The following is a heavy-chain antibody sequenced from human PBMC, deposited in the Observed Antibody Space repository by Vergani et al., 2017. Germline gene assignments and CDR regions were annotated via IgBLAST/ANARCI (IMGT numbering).Heavy chain of an antibody. CDR1: GGSISSYY. Sequence: QVQLQESGPGLVKPSETLSLTCTVSGGSISSYYWSWIRQPPGKGLEWIGYIYYSGSTNYNPSLKSRVTISVATSKNQFSLKLSSVTAADTAVYYCARDRVTYYYGMDVWGQGTTVTVSS. J-gene: IGHJ6*02. D-gene: IGHD3-10*01. CDR2: IYYSGST. CDR3: ARDRVTYYYGMDV. V-gene: IGHV4-59*01.